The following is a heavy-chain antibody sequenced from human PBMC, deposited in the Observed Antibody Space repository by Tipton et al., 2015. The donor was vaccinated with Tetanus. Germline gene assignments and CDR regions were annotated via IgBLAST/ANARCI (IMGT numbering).Heavy chain of an antibody. CDR2: ISYSGGT. CDR1: GDSITSRY. CDR3: ARGLRATPARY. V-gene: IGHV4-59*11. Sequence: TLSLTCTISGDSITSRYWSWIRQPPGKGLEWIGYISYSGGTNYNPSLKSRVTISMDKSKNQLSLRLSCVTAADPAVYYCARGLRATPARYWGQGALVTVSS. J-gene: IGHJ4*02.